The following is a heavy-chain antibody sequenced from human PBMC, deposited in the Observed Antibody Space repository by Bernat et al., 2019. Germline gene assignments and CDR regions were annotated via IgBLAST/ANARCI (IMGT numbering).Heavy chain of an antibody. V-gene: IGHV1-24*01. CDR2: FDPEDGET. CDR3: ATGLFDCSGGSCYPEGGY. J-gene: IGHJ4*02. CDR1: GYTLTELS. D-gene: IGHD2-15*01. Sequence: QVQLVQSGAEVKKPGASVKVSCKVSGYTLTELSMHWVRQAPGKGLAGMGGFDPEDGETIYAQRFQGKVTMTEDTATGTAYMQLHSMGSEDTAVYYCATGLFDCSGGSCYPEGGYWGQGTLVTVSS.